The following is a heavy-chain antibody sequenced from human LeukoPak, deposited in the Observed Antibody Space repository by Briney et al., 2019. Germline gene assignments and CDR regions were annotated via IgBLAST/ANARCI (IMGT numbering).Heavy chain of an antibody. V-gene: IGHV3-7*03. D-gene: IGHD6-19*01. CDR2: IKQDGSEK. CDR3: ARVNPPYSSGWYYFDY. Sequence: PGGSLRLSCAASGFTFSSYSMNWVRQAPGKGLEWVANIKQDGSEKYYVDSVKGRFTISRDNAKNSLYLQMNSLRAEDTAVYYCARVNPPYSSGWYYFDYWGQGTLVTVSS. J-gene: IGHJ4*02. CDR1: GFTFSSYS.